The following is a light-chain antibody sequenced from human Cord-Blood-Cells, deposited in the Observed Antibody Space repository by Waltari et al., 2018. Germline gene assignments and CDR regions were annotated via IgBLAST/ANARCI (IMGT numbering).Light chain of an antibody. CDR2: YDD. CDR3: AAWDDSLNGWV. CDR1: SSKNGNNS. V-gene: IGLV1-36*01. J-gene: IGLJ3*02. Sequence: QSVLTQPPSVSEAPRQRGTIPCSGSSSKNGNNSVNLYQQLPGKAPKLLIYYDDLLPSGVSDRFSGSKSGTSASLAISGLQSEDEADYYCAAWDDSLNGWVFGGGTKLTVL.